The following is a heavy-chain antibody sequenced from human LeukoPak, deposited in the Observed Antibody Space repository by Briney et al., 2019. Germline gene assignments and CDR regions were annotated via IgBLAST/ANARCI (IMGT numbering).Heavy chain of an antibody. CDR3: SKGRTVTGTLALDY. CDR1: GFTVSSNY. V-gene: IGHV3-66*01. Sequence: GGSLRLSCAASGFTVSSNYLNWVRQAPGKGLEWVSVIYSDDSTYYADSVKGRFTNSRDNSKNTLYLQVNSLRAEDTAIYYCSKGRTVTGTLALDYWGQGTLVTVSS. CDR2: IYSDDST. J-gene: IGHJ4*02. D-gene: IGHD6-19*01.